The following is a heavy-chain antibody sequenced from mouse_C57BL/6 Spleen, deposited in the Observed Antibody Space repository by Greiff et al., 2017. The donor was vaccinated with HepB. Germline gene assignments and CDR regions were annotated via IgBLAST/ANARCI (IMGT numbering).Heavy chain of an antibody. J-gene: IGHJ4*01. Sequence: EVQLQQSGAELVRPGASVKLSCTASGFNIKDYYMHWVKQRPEQGLEWIGRIDPEDGDTEYAPKFQGKATMTADTSSNTAYLQLSSLTSEDTAVYYCTTMRGATVVDPYAMDYWGQGTSVTVSS. CDR3: TTMRGATVVDPYAMDY. D-gene: IGHD1-1*01. CDR2: IDPEDGDT. CDR1: GFNIKDYY. V-gene: IGHV14-1*01.